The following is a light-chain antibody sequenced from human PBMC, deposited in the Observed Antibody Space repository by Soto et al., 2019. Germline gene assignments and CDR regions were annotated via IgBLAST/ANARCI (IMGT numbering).Light chain of an antibody. Sequence: DIQMTQSPSSLSASVGDRVTITCRASQSISSYLNWYQQKPGKAPKLLIFAASSLQSEVPSRFSGSGSGTDFTLTFTSLQPEDFATYYCQQSYSTPRTFGQGTKVEFK. CDR1: QSISSY. V-gene: IGKV1-39*01. CDR2: AAS. CDR3: QQSYSTPRT. J-gene: IGKJ1*01.